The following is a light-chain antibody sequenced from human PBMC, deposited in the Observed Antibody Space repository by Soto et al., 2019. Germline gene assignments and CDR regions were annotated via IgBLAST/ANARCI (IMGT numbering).Light chain of an antibody. Sequence: DIQMTQSPSSLSASVGDRVTITCRASQSISSYLNWYQQKPGKAPKLLIYAASSLQSGVPSRFSGSGSGTDFTLTISSLQPEDFAIYYCQQSYSIGWTFGQGNKVDIK. V-gene: IGKV1-39*01. J-gene: IGKJ1*01. CDR3: QQSYSIGWT. CDR2: AAS. CDR1: QSISSY.